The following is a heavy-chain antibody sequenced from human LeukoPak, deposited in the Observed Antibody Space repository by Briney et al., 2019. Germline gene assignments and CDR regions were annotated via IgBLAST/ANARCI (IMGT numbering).Heavy chain of an antibody. CDR3: ARANGLFAFDI. D-gene: IGHD2-2*03. CDR2: IYYSGST. V-gene: IGHV4-59*06. CDR1: GGSISSYY. J-gene: IGHJ3*02. Sequence: PSETLSLTCTVSGGSISSYYWSWIRQPPGKGLEWIGYIYYSGSTYYNPSLKSRVTISVDTSKNQFSLKLSSVTAADTAVYYCARANGLFAFDIWGQGTMVTVSS.